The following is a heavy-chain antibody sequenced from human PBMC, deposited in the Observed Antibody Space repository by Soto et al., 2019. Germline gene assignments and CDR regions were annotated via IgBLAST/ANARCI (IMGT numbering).Heavy chain of an antibody. Sequence: EVQLVESGGGLVQPGGSLRLSCAASGFTVSSNYMSWVRQAPGKGLEWVSVIYSGGSTYYADSVKGRFTISRDNSKNTLYLKMNSLRAEDTAVYYCARMGVIPFYYYGMDVWGQGTTVTVSS. CDR1: GFTVSSNY. D-gene: IGHD3-16*02. CDR3: ARMGVIPFYYYGMDV. CDR2: IYSGGST. J-gene: IGHJ6*02. V-gene: IGHV3-66*01.